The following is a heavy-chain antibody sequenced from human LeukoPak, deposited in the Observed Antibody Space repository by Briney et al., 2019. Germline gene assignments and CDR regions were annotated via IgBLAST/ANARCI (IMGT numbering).Heavy chain of an antibody. J-gene: IGHJ4*02. D-gene: IGHD2-15*01. CDR3: ASGYCSGGSCYSGAAFDY. CDR2: ISSSSSYI. Sequence: GGSLRLSCAASGFTFSSYSMNWVRQAPGKGLEWVSSISSSSSYIYYADSVKGRFTISRDNAKNSLYLQMNSLRAEDTALYYCASGYCSGGSCYSGAAFDYWGQGTLVTVSS. CDR1: GFTFSSYS. V-gene: IGHV3-21*04.